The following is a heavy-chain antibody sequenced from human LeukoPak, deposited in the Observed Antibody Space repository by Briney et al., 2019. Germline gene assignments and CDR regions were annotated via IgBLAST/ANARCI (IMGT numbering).Heavy chain of an antibody. Sequence: GGSLRFSCAAPGFTFNTYTMNWVRQAPGKGLEWVSSISPPSNYIYYADSVKGRFTISRDNAENSLYLQMNSLRAEDTALYYCVRGSYGDYDNWGQGTLVTVSS. V-gene: IGHV3-21*06. D-gene: IGHD4-17*01. J-gene: IGHJ4*01. CDR1: GFTFNTYT. CDR2: ISPPSNYI. CDR3: VRGSYGDYDN.